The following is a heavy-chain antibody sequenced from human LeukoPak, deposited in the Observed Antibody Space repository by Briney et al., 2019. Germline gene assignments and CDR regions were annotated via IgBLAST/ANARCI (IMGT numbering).Heavy chain of an antibody. Sequence: PGGSLRLSCAASGFTFSSYVMSWVRQAPGKGLEWVSAISGSGGSTYYADSVKGRLTISRDNSKNTLYLQMNSLRAEDTAVYYCARESITMVRGVIITGTSNFDYWGQGTLVTVSS. D-gene: IGHD3-10*01. CDR2: ISGSGGST. CDR1: GFTFSSYV. J-gene: IGHJ4*02. CDR3: ARESITMVRGVIITGTSNFDY. V-gene: IGHV3-23*01.